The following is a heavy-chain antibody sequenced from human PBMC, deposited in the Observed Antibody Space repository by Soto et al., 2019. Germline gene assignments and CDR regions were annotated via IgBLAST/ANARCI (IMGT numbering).Heavy chain of an antibody. CDR3: AAAHYYDFWRGYSSPWYYFDY. D-gene: IGHD3-3*01. V-gene: IGHV1-58*01. CDR1: GFTFTSSA. Sequence: SVKVSCKASGFTFTSSAVQWVRQARGQRLEWIGWIVVGSGDTNYAQKFQERVTITRDMSTSTAYMELSSLRSEDTAVYYCAAAHYYDFWRGYSSPWYYFDYWGQGNLVTVS. J-gene: IGHJ4*02. CDR2: IVVGSGDT.